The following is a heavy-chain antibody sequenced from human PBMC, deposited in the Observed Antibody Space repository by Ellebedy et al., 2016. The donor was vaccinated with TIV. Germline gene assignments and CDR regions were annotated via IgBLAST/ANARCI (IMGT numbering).Heavy chain of an antibody. D-gene: IGHD2-2*02. Sequence: GESLKISCAASGFTLSGYWMHWVRQVPGKGLVWLSRVNTDGSSTSYADSVEGRFTISRDNAKRTVYLEMNSLGAEDTGIYYCARESVLYFDWDYWGQGVPVTVSS. CDR2: VNTDGSST. CDR3: ARESVLYFDWDY. J-gene: IGHJ4*02. CDR1: GFTLSGYW. V-gene: IGHV3-74*01.